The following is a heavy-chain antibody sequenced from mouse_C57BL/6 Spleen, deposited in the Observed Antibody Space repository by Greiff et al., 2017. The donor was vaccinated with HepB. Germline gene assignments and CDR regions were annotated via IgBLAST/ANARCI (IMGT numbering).Heavy chain of an antibody. D-gene: IGHD2-4*01. CDR3: ARGDYDALWMDY. J-gene: IGHJ4*01. CDR2: ISYSGST. V-gene: IGHV3-8*01. Sequence: EVQRVESGPGLAKPSQTLSLTCSVTGYSITRDYWNWIRKFPGNKLEYMGYISYSGSTYYNPSLKSRISITRDTSKNQYYLQLNSVTTEDTATYYCARGDYDALWMDYWGQGTSVTVSS. CDR1: GYSITRDY.